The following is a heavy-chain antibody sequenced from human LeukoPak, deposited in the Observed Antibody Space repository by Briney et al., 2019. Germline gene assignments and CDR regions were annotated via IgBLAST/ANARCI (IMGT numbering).Heavy chain of an antibody. D-gene: IGHD2-2*01. CDR3: ARDVPYLYYFDY. Sequence: GGSLRLSCAASGFTFISYTVNWVRQAPGKGLEWVSSISSSSSYIYYADSVKGRFTISRDNAKNSLYLQMNSLRAEDTAVYYCARDVPYLYYFDYWGQGVLVTVSS. V-gene: IGHV3-21*01. CDR1: GFTFISYT. J-gene: IGHJ4*02. CDR2: ISSSSSYI.